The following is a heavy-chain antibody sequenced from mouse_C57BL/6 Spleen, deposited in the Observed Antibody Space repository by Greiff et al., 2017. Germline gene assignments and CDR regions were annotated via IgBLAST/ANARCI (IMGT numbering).Heavy chain of an antibody. Sequence: VQRVESGPGLVAPSQSLSITCTVSGFSLTSYGVDWVRQSPGKGLEWLGVIWGVGSTHYNSALKSRLSISKDNSKSQVFLKMNSLQTDDTAMYYCATSYYRNYGGYFDVWGTGTTVTVSS. D-gene: IGHD2-5*01. CDR2: IWGVGST. CDR1: GFSLTSYG. V-gene: IGHV2-6*01. CDR3: ATSYYRNYGGYFDV. J-gene: IGHJ1*03.